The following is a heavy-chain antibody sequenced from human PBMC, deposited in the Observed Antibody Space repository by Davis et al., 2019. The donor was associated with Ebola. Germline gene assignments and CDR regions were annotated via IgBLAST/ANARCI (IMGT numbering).Heavy chain of an antibody. CDR2: ISGSGGVT. Sequence: PGGSLRLSCAVSGLTFSTCAMSWVRHAPGTGLEWVSVISGSGGVTYYADSVKGRVTISRDNSKNPLYLQMNSLRAEDTAVYYCAKYQVVPAAIWYGFYYYGMDVWGKGTTVTVSS. CDR1: GLTFSTCA. D-gene: IGHD2-2*01. V-gene: IGHV3-23*01. J-gene: IGHJ6*04. CDR3: AKYQVVPAAIWYGFYYYGMDV.